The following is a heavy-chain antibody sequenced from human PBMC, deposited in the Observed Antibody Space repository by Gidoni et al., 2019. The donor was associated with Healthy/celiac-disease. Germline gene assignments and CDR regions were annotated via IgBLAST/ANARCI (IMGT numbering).Heavy chain of an antibody. D-gene: IGHD6-19*01. CDR2: ISYDRSNK. V-gene: IGHV3-30*18. Sequence: QVQLVQSGGGVVQPGTSLRLSCPAPAFTFSSYGMHWVRQAPGKGLEWVAVISYDRSNKYYADSVKGRFTISRDNSKNTLYLQMNSLRAEDTAVYYCAKSPEAVAISSEYDYWGQGTLVTVSS. CDR1: AFTFSSYG. J-gene: IGHJ4*02. CDR3: AKSPEAVAISSEYDY.